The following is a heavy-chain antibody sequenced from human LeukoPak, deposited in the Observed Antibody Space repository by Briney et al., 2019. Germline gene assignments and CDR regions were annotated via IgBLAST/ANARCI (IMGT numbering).Heavy chain of an antibody. CDR2: IYYSGNT. V-gene: IGHV4-59*01. CDR1: GGSISSYY. D-gene: IGHD1-1*01. Sequence: SETLSLTCTVSGGSISSYYWSWIRQPPGKGLEWIGYIYYSGNTNYNPSLKSRVTISVDTSKNQFSLKLSSVTAADTAVYYCARVRNGDYYYYYMDVWGKGTTVTVSS. CDR3: ARVRNGDYYYYYMDV. J-gene: IGHJ6*03.